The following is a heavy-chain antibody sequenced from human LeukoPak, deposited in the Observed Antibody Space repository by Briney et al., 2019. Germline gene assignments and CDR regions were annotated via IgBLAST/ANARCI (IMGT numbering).Heavy chain of an antibody. V-gene: IGHV3-30-3*01. CDR3: ARDEGPVGAADY. CDR2: ISYDGSNK. CDR1: GFTFSSFA. D-gene: IGHD1-26*01. J-gene: IGHJ4*02. Sequence: PGGSLRLSCAAPGFTFSSFAMHWVRQAPGKGLEWVAVISYDGSNKYYADSVKGRFTISRDNSKNTLYLQMNSLRAEDTAVYYCARDEGPVGAADYWGQGTLVTVSS.